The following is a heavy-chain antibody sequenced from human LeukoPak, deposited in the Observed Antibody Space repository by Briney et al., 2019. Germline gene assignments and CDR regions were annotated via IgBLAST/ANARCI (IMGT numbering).Heavy chain of an antibody. Sequence: GASVKVSCKASGYSFISYGISWVRQAPGQGLEWMGWISGYNDNTNYAQKFQGRVTMTTDTSTSIVYMELRSLRPDDTAVYYCARLVFDPPSYGYAFDIWGQGTMVTVSS. CDR1: GYSFISYG. J-gene: IGHJ3*02. CDR3: ARLVFDPPSYGYAFDI. D-gene: IGHD3-10*01. V-gene: IGHV1-18*01. CDR2: ISGYNDNT.